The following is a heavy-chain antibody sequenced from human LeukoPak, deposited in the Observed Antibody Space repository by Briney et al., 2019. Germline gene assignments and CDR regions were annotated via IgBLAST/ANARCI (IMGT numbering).Heavy chain of an antibody. Sequence: GGSLRLSCAASGFTFSHHGMHWVRQAPGKGLEGVAFIRNDGSNHYYADSVKGRFTISRDNSKNNVYLQMYSLRAEDTAVYYCARGEHNDYGTMINWFDPWGQGTLVTVSS. J-gene: IGHJ5*02. V-gene: IGHV3-30*02. CDR3: ARGEHNDYGTMINWFDP. CDR2: IRNDGSNH. CDR1: GFTFSHHG. D-gene: IGHD4-17*01.